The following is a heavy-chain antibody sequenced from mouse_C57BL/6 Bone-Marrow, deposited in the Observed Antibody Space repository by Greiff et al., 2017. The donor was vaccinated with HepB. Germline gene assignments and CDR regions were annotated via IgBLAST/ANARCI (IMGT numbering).Heavy chain of an antibody. J-gene: IGHJ1*03. Sequence: EVQLVESGGGLVQPGGSLKLSCAASGFTFSDYYMYWVRQTPEKRLEWVAYISNGGGSTYYPDTVKGRFTISRDNAKNTLYLQMSRLKSEDTAMYYCARRYYGSPYWYFDVWGTGTTVTVSS. CDR3: ARRYYGSPYWYFDV. V-gene: IGHV5-12*01. CDR1: GFTFSDYY. D-gene: IGHD1-1*01. CDR2: ISNGGGST.